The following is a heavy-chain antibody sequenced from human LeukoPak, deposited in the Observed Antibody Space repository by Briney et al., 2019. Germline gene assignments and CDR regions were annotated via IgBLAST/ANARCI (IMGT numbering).Heavy chain of an antibody. Sequence: SETLSLTCTVSGGPINKYYWSWIRQPPGKGLEWLGYIYSAGSTNYNPSLKSRVTISVDTSKNQFSLRLTSVTAADTAVYYCAAVVTYSGYDTSDYWGQGNLVTVSS. CDR2: IYSAGST. V-gene: IGHV4-59*01. J-gene: IGHJ4*02. CDR3: AAVVTYSGYDTSDY. D-gene: IGHD5-12*01. CDR1: GGPINKYY.